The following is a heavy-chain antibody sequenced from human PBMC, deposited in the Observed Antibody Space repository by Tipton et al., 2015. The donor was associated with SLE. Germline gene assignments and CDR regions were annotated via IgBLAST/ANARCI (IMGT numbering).Heavy chain of an antibody. CDR2: IYYSGST. CDR3: ARGSLYYYDSSGYYFDAFDI. CDR1: GGSISSSSYY. Sequence: TLSLTCTVSGGSISSSSYYWGWIRQPPGKGLEWIGSIYYSGSTYYNPSVKSRVTISVDTSKNRFSLKLSSVTAADTAVYYCARGSLYYYDSSGYYFDAFDIWGQGTMVTVSS. D-gene: IGHD3-22*01. V-gene: IGHV4-39*07. J-gene: IGHJ3*02.